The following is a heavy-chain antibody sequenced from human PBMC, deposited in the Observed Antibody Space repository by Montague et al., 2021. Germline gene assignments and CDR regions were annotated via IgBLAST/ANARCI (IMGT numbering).Heavy chain of an antibody. Sequence: SLRLSCAASGFTFSSYWMIWVRQAPGNGLEWVASIKEDGTEKYYGDSVMGRFTISRDNAKTSLYLQMNALRAEDTAVYFCSRAWVRSGFDSWGQGTLVTVSS. CDR1: GFTFSSYW. CDR3: SRAWVRSGFDS. J-gene: IGHJ4*02. D-gene: IGHD4-17*01. V-gene: IGHV3-7*03. CDR2: IKEDGTEK.